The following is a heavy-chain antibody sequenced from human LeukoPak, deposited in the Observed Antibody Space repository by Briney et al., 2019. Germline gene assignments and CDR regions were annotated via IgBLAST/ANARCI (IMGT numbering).Heavy chain of an antibody. V-gene: IGHV5-51*01. CDR2: IYSGDSDA. J-gene: IGHJ2*01. CDR1: GYSFSMYW. Sequence: GESLKISCKGSGYSFSMYWIGWVGQMPGKGLEWMGIIYSGDSDARCSPSFQGQVTMSADKSINTAYLQWDSLKASDTAMYYCARRPDWYFDIWGRGTLVTVSS. CDR3: ARRPDWYFDI.